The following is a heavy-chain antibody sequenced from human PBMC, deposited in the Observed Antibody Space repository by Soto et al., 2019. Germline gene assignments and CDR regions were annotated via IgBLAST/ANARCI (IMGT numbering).Heavy chain of an antibody. V-gene: IGHV4-4*02. CDR1: GGSISSSNW. J-gene: IGHJ3*02. D-gene: IGHD6-19*01. CDR2: IYHSGST. CDR3: AREDWIQVAGTPGHDAFDI. Sequence: QVQLQESGPGLVKPSGTLSLTCAVSGGSISSSNWWSWVRQPPGKGLEWIGEIYHSGSTNYNPSLKSRVTISVDKSKNQFSLKLSSVTAADTAVYYCAREDWIQVAGTPGHDAFDIWGQGTMVTVSS.